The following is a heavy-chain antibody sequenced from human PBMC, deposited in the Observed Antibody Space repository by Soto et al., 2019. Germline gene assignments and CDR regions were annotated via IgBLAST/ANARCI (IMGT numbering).Heavy chain of an antibody. Sequence: QAQLQTSAPGLVKPSETLSLTCTVSSVSINSFTNQYCSWIRQPPGKGLEWVGYISKSGFTRYNPSLSRRVTLSVDTSKNPFSLKPSSVTAADTALYFCATQGFGKLHGLVDVWGQGTTVTVSS. CDR1: SVSINSFTNQY. CDR2: ISKSGFT. D-gene: IGHD3-10*01. CDR3: ATQGFGKLHGLVDV. J-gene: IGHJ6*02. V-gene: IGHV4-59*08.